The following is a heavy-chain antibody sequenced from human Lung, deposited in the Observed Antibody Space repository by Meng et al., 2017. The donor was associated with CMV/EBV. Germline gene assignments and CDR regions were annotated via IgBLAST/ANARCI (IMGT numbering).Heavy chain of an antibody. J-gene: IGHJ4*02. Sequence: LXCAASGFTFSSYALNWVRQAPGRGLEWVSAIRGSGDGTNYADSVKGRFTISRDNSKNTVYLQMNSLRAEDTALYYCARSARWGFCTTTSSQDYFDYWXQGTXVTVSS. CDR1: GFTFSSYA. CDR2: IRGSGDGT. V-gene: IGHV3-23*01. D-gene: IGHD2-2*01. CDR3: ARSARWGFCTTTSSQDYFDY.